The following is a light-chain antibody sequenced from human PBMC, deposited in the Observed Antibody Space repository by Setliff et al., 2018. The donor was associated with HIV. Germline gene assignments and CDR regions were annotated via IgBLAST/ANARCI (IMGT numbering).Light chain of an antibody. CDR3: SSYATSSIPDV. CDR1: SSDVGGYNY. J-gene: IGLJ1*01. Sequence: QSVLAQPASVSGSPGQSITISCTGTSSDVGGYNYVSWYQQHPGEAPKLMIYDVSIRPSGVSNRFSGSKSGNTASLTISGLQAEDEANYYCSSYATSSIPDVFGTGTKVTVL. CDR2: DVS. V-gene: IGLV2-14*03.